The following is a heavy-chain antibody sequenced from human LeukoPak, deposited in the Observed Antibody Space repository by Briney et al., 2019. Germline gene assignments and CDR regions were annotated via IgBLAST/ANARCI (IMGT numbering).Heavy chain of an antibody. CDR3: ARDLFYCSSTSCRSRWFDP. J-gene: IGHJ5*02. CDR1: GYTFTGYY. D-gene: IGHD2-2*01. V-gene: IGHV1-2*02. Sequence: ASVKVSCKASGYTFTGYYMHWVRQAPGQGLEWMGWINPNSGGTNYAQKSQGRVTMTRDTSISTAYMELSRLRSDDTAVYYCARDLFYCSSTSCRSRWFDPWGQGTLVTVSS. CDR2: INPNSGGT.